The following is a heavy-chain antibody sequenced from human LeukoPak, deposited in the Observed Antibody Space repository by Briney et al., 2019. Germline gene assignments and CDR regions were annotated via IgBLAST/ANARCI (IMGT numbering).Heavy chain of an antibody. CDR3: ARVPPSGWYFDL. V-gene: IGHV4-59*01. CDR1: GGSISSFY. CDR2: IYYSGST. Sequence: SETLSLTCTVSGGSISSFYWSWIRQPPGEELEWIGNIYYSGSTNHNPSLKSRVTTSVDTSKNQFSLNLSSVTAADTAVYYCARVPPSGWYFDLWGRGTLVTVSS. J-gene: IGHJ2*01.